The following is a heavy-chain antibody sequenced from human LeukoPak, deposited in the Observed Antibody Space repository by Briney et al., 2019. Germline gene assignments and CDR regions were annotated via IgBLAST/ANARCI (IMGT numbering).Heavy chain of an antibody. J-gene: IGHJ4*02. CDR1: GFTFSSYA. CDR3: ARSLGYYFDY. CDR2: ISYDGNNK. Sequence: GRSLRLSCAASGFTFSSYAMHWVRQAPGKGLEWVAVISYDGNNKYYADSVKGRFTISRDNSKNTVYLQMNSLRAEDTAVYYCARSLGYYFDYWGQGTLVTVSA. V-gene: IGHV3-30*04.